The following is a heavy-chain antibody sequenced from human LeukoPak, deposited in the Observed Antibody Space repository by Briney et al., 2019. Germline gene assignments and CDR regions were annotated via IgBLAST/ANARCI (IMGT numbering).Heavy chain of an antibody. CDR2: IYHSGST. CDR3: ARSDTIFGVTYFDY. CDR1: GYSISSGYY. Sequence: SETLSLTCAVSGYSISSGYYWGWIRQPPGKGLEWIGRIYHSGSTYYNPSLKSRVTISVDTSKNQFSLKLSSVTAADTAVYYCARSDTIFGVTYFDYWGQGTLVTVSS. J-gene: IGHJ4*02. V-gene: IGHV4-38-2*01. D-gene: IGHD3-3*01.